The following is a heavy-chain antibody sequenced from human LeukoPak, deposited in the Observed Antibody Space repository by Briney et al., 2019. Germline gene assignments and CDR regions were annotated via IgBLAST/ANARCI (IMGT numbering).Heavy chain of an antibody. Sequence: SETLSLTCTVSGGSISSSRDYWAWLRQPPGKGLEWIANIYYSGSTYYSPSLKSRVTISVDKSKNQFSLRLTSVTAADTAVYYCARARYSTTDWFDPWGQGTLVTVSS. J-gene: IGHJ5*02. CDR3: ARARYSTTDWFDP. CDR2: IYYSGST. D-gene: IGHD6-13*01. V-gene: IGHV4-39*07. CDR1: GGSISSSRDY.